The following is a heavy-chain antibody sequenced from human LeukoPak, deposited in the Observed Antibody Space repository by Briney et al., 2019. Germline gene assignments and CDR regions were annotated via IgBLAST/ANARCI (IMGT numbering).Heavy chain of an antibody. Sequence: PGGSLRLSCAASGFTFSSYAMSWVRQAPGGGLEWVSAISGSGGNTYYADSVKGRFTISRDNSRETLYLQMNSLRAEDTAVYYCAKGYYDYVWGSYYFDYWGQGTLVTVSS. CDR3: AKGYYDYVWGSYYFDY. V-gene: IGHV3-23*01. D-gene: IGHD3-16*01. J-gene: IGHJ4*02. CDR2: ISGSGGNT. CDR1: GFTFSSYA.